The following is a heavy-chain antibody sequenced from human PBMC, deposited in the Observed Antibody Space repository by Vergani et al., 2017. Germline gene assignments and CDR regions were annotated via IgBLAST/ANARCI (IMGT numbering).Heavy chain of an antibody. CDR2: ISGSGGST. D-gene: IGHD6-19*01. CDR3: AKDGDSSGWYCGAFDI. Sequence: EVQLLESGGGLVQPGGSLRLSCAASGFTFSSYAMSWVRQAPGKGLEWVSAISGSGGSTYYADSVKGRFTISRDNSKNTLYLQMNSLRAEDTAVYYCAKDGDSSGWYCGAFDIWGQGTMVTVSS. J-gene: IGHJ3*02. V-gene: IGHV3-23*01. CDR1: GFTFSSYA.